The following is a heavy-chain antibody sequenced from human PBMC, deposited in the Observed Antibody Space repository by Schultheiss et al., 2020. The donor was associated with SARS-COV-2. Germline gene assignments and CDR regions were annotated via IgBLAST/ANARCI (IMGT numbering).Heavy chain of an antibody. V-gene: IGHV1-18*01. CDR1: GYTFTSYG. CDR3: ARDGPRVERRIAAAGKDYYYGMDV. Sequence: ASVKVSCKASGYTFTSYGISWVRQAPGQGLEWMGWISAYNGNTNYAQKLQGRVTMTTDTSTSTAYMELRSLRSDDTAVYYCARDGPRVERRIAAAGKDYYYGMDVWGQGTTVTVSS. CDR2: ISAYNGNT. D-gene: IGHD6-13*01. J-gene: IGHJ6*02.